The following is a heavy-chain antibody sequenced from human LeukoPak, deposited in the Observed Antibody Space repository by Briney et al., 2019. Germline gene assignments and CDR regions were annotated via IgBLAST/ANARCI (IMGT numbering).Heavy chain of an antibody. CDR2: ISSSGSTI. Sequence: GGSLRLSCAASGFTFSDYYMSWIRQAPGKGLEWVSYISSSGSTIYYADSVKGRFTISRDNAKNSLYLQMNSLRAEDTAVYYCAKDISSSLPYYFDYWGQGTLVTVSS. CDR1: GFTFSDYY. D-gene: IGHD6-13*01. J-gene: IGHJ4*02. V-gene: IGHV3-11*01. CDR3: AKDISSSLPYYFDY.